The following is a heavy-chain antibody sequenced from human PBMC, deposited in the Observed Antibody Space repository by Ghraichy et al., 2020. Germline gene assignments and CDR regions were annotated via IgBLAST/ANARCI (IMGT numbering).Heavy chain of an antibody. D-gene: IGHD4-23*01. CDR3: AKAPAYGGNVGPFDY. CDR2: ISGSGGST. Sequence: GGSLRLSCAASGFTFSSYAMSWVRQAPGKGLEWVSAISGSGGSTYYADSVKGRFTISRDNSKNTLYLQMNSLRAEDTAVYYCAKAPAYGGNVGPFDYWGQGTLVTVSS. V-gene: IGHV3-23*01. J-gene: IGHJ4*02. CDR1: GFTFSSYA.